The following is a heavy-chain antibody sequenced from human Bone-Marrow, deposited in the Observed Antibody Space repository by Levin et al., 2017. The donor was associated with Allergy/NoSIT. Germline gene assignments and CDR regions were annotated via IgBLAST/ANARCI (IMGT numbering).Heavy chain of an antibody. J-gene: IGHJ3*01. CDR1: GFTFSRYG. CDR3: AKGRGWYGDAFDP. V-gene: IGHV3-23*01. Sequence: GGSLRLSCAASGFTFSRYGMSWVRQAPGKGLEWVSALSGSGGSTYYADSVKGRFTVSRDNSKNTLFLQMNSLRVEDTAVSYCAKGRGWYGDAFDPWGQGTMVTVSS. D-gene: IGHD6-19*01. CDR2: LSGSGGST.